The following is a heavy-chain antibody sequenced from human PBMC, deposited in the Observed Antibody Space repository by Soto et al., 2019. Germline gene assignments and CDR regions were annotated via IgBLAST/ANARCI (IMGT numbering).Heavy chain of an antibody. CDR3: ASADDSSGYYPFDY. D-gene: IGHD3-22*01. Sequence: GSLRLSCAASGFTFSSYSMNWVRQAPGKGLEWVSSISSSSSYIYYADSVKGRFTISRDNAKNSLYLQMNSLRAEDTAVYYCASADDSSGYYPFDYWGQGTLVTVSS. CDR1: GFTFSSYS. CDR2: ISSSSSYI. J-gene: IGHJ4*02. V-gene: IGHV3-21*01.